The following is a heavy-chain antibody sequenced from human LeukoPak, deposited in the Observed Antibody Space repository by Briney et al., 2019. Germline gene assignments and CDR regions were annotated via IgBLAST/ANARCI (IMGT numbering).Heavy chain of an antibody. J-gene: IGHJ3*02. CDR3: ARDKVRDAFDI. CDR2: IYHSGST. CDR1: GYSISSNYY. V-gene: IGHV4-38-2*02. Sequence: SETLSLTCTVSGYSISSNYYWGWIRQPPGKGLEWIGSIYHSGSTYYNPSLKSRVTISVDTSKNQFSLKLSSVTAADTAVYYCARDKVRDAFDIWGQGTMVTVSS. D-gene: IGHD3-10*01.